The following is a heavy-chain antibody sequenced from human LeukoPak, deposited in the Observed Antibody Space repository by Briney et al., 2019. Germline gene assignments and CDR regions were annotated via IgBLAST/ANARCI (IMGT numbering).Heavy chain of an antibody. D-gene: IGHD3-10*01. CDR1: GGSISSYY. J-gene: IGHJ3*02. CDR3: ARLVLRGDAFDI. CDR2: IYYSGST. V-gene: IGHV4-59*01. Sequence: PPETLSLTCTVSGGSISSYYWSWIRQPPGKGLEWIGYIYYSGSTNYNPSLKSRVTISVDTSKNQFSLKLSSVTAADTAVYYCARLVLRGDAFDIWGQGTMVTVSS.